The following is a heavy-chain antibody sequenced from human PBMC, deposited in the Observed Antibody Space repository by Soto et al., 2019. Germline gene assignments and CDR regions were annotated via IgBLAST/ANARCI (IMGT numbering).Heavy chain of an antibody. D-gene: IGHD3-3*01. V-gene: IGHV3-48*01. Sequence: GGSLRLSCAASGFTFSSYSMNWVRQAPGKGLEWVSYISSSISTIYYADSVKGRFTISRDNAKNSLYLQMNSLRAEDTAVYYCARDGVDFWSWFDPWGQGTLVTVSS. CDR1: GFTFSSYS. CDR3: ARDGVDFWSWFDP. J-gene: IGHJ5*02. CDR2: ISSSISTI.